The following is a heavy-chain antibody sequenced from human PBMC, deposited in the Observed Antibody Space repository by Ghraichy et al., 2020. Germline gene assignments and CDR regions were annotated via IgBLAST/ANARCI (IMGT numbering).Heavy chain of an antibody. CDR1: GDSFNNYA. CDR3: AREHIRSYNYGTQTYYHGMDV. V-gene: IGHV1-69*04. D-gene: IGHD5-18*01. J-gene: IGHJ6*02. CDR2: IIPMLGIT. Sequence: SVKVSCKASGDSFNNYAITWVRQAPGQGLEWLGRIIPMLGITNYAQKFQGTVTITADKSTTIAHMELSSLTSEDTAVYFCAREHIRSYNYGTQTYYHGMDVWGQGTSVTVSS.